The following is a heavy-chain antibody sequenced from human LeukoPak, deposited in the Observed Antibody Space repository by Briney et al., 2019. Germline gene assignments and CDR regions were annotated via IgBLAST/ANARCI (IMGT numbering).Heavy chain of an antibody. CDR1: GASISSSNW. CDR3: ARHRTRFNYYGSGTPGGYFDY. V-gene: IGHV4-4*02. D-gene: IGHD3-10*01. J-gene: IGHJ4*02. Sequence: SGTLSLTCAVSGASISSSNWWSWVRQPPGKGLEWIGEVSHSGSTNYNPSLKSRVTISVDTSKNQFSLKLSSVTAADTAVYYCARHRTRFNYYGSGTPGGYFDYWGQGTLVTVSS. CDR2: VSHSGST.